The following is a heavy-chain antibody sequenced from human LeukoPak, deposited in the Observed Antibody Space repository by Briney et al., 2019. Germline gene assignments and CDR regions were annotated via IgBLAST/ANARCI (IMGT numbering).Heavy chain of an antibody. Sequence: PSETLSLTCTVSGDSISSSYYYWVWIRQPPGKGLEWIGSIYYDGRTYYNPSLNSPVTISLDTSKNQVSLNLNSVTATDTAVYYCGRRSHCMGGNCPPVWGQGTTVTVSS. J-gene: IGHJ6*02. CDR1: GDSISSSYYY. CDR2: IYYDGRT. CDR3: GRRSHCMGGNCPPV. D-gene: IGHD2-15*01. V-gene: IGHV4-39*01.